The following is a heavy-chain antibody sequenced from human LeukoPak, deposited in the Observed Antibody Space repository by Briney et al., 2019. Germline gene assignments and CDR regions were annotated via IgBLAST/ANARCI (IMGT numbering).Heavy chain of an antibody. CDR3: ARDLGITMSHDY. V-gene: IGHV3-66*01. J-gene: IGHJ4*02. CDR1: GFTVSSNY. D-gene: IGHD3-10*02. CDR2: IYSGGST. Sequence: GGSLRLSCAASGFTVSSNYMTWVRQAPGKGLEWVSVIYSGGSTYYADSVKGGFTISRDKSKNTLYLQMNSLRAEDTAVYYCARDLGITMSHDYWGQGTLVTVSS.